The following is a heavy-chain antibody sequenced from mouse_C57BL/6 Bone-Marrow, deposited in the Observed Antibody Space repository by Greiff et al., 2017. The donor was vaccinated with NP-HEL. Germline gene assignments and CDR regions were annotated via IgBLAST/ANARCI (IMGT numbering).Heavy chain of an antibody. CDR1: GYTFTSYW. CDR2: IDPNSGGT. D-gene: IGHD1-1*01. Sequence: QVQLQQPGAELVKPGASVKLSCKASGYTFTSYWMHWVKQRPGRGLEWIGRIDPNSGGTKYNEKFKSKATLTVDKPSSPAYMQLSSLTSEDSAVYYCARRYYYGSRGFDVWGTGTTVTVSS. V-gene: IGHV1-72*01. J-gene: IGHJ1*03. CDR3: ARRYYYGSRGFDV.